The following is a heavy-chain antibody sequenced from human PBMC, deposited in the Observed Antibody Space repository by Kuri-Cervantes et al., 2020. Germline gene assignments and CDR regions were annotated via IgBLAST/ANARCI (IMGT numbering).Heavy chain of an antibody. D-gene: IGHD6-19*01. CDR2: ISAYNGNT. V-gene: IGHV1-18*04. J-gene: IGHJ5*02. CDR3: AREGAVAGPGFDP. CDR1: GYTFTSYY. Sequence: ASVKVSCKASGYTFTSYYMHWVRQAPGQGLEWMGWISAYNGNTNYAQRLQGRVTMTTDTSTSTAYMELRSLRSDDTAVYYCAREGAVAGPGFDPWGQGTLVTVSS.